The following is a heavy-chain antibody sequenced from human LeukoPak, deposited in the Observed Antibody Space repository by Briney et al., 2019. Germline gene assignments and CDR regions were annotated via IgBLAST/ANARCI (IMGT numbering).Heavy chain of an antibody. V-gene: IGHV3-23*01. D-gene: IGHD6-19*01. CDR1: GFTFSSYA. CDR3: AKGRSSGWYYFDY. Sequence: PGGSLRLSCAASGFTFSSYAMSWVRQAPGKGLEWVSAISGSGGSTYYPDSVKGRFTISRDNSKNTLYLQMNSLRAEDTAVYYCAKGRSSGWYYFDYWGQGTLVTVSS. J-gene: IGHJ4*02. CDR2: ISGSGGST.